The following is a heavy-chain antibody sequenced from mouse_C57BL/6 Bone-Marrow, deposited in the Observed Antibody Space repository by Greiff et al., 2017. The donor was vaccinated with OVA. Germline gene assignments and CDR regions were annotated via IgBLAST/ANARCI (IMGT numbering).Heavy chain of an antibody. CDR1: GFTFSSYG. CDR3: ARHTDGYSWYFDV. V-gene: IGHV5-6*01. Sequence: EVKVVDSGGDLVKPGGSLKLSCAASGFTFSSYGMSWVRQTPDKRLEWVATISSGGSYTYYPDSVKGRFTISRDNAKNTLYLQMSSLKSEDTAMYYCARHTDGYSWYFDVWGTGTTVTVSS. J-gene: IGHJ1*03. CDR2: ISSGGSYT. D-gene: IGHD2-3*01.